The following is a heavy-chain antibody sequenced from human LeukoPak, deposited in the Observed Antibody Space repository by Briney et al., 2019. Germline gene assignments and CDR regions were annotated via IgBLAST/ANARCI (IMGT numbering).Heavy chain of an antibody. D-gene: IGHD4-17*01. V-gene: IGHV3-23*01. Sequence: TGGSLRLSCAASGFTFSSYAMSWVRQAPGKGLEWVSAISGSGGSTYYADSVKGRFTISRDNSKNTLYLQMNNLRAEDTAVYYCARNYYPDRYGDYGNWFDPWGQGTLVTVSS. J-gene: IGHJ5*02. CDR3: ARNYYPDRYGDYGNWFDP. CDR1: GFTFSSYA. CDR2: ISGSGGST.